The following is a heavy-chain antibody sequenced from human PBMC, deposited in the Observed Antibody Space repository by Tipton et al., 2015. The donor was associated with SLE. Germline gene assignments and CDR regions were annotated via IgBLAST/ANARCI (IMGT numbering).Heavy chain of an antibody. CDR2: ISFSSSYM. D-gene: IGHD4-23*01. CDR3: ARNYGGDH. J-gene: IGHJ4*02. V-gene: IGHV3-21*03. CDR1: AFSVSAYH. Sequence: GSLRLSCAASAFSVSAYHMAWVRQAPGKGLEWVSSISFSSSYMYYADSVKGRFTVARDNVKNSLYLQMNSLRAEGTAVYYCARNYGGDHWGQGTLVTVSS.